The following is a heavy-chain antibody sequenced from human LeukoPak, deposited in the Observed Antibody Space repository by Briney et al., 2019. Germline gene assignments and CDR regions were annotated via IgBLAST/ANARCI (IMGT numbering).Heavy chain of an antibody. Sequence: ASVKVSCKASGYTFTSYGISWVRQAPGQGLEWMGWISAYNGNTNYAQKLQGRVTMTTDTSTSTAYMELRSLRPDDTAVYYCARGSGDSSGYYYYYYGMDVWGQGTTVTVSS. J-gene: IGHJ6*02. D-gene: IGHD3-22*01. V-gene: IGHV1-18*01. CDR3: ARGSGDSSGYYYYYYGMDV. CDR1: GYTFTSYG. CDR2: ISAYNGNT.